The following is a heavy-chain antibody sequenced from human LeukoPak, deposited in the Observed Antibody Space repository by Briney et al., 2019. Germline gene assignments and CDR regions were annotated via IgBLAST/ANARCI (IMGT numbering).Heavy chain of an antibody. CDR3: ARDLEFIAARRNNWFDP. Sequence: ASVKVSCKASGYTFTGYYMHWVRQAPGQGLEWMGWINPNSGGTNYAQKFQGRVTMTRDTSISTACMELSSLRSEDTAVYYCARDLEFIAARRNNWFDPWGQGTLVTVSS. CDR1: GYTFTGYY. CDR2: INPNSGGT. J-gene: IGHJ5*02. D-gene: IGHD6-6*01. V-gene: IGHV1-2*02.